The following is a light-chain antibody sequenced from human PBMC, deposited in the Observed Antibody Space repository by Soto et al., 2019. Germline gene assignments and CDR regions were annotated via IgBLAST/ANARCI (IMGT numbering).Light chain of an antibody. CDR2: DAS. CDR1: QDIIDY. CDR3: QQGYSTTPIT. V-gene: IGKV1-39*01. Sequence: DVQMTQSPSSLSASVGDRVTITCQASQDIIDYLNWYQQKPGKAPKLLIYDASNLESGVPSRFSGSGSGTEFTLSISSLQPEDFATYYCQQGYSTTPITFGQGTRLEI. J-gene: IGKJ5*01.